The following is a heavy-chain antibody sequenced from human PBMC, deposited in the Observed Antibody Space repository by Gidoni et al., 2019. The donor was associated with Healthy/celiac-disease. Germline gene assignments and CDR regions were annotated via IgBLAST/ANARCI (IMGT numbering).Heavy chain of an antibody. D-gene: IGHD2-2*01. V-gene: IGHV3-30*18. CDR3: AKEIVVVPAAIAYYYGMDV. CDR1: GFTFSSYG. J-gene: IGHJ6*02. Sequence: QVPLVASGGGVVQPGRSLRLSCAASGFTFSSYGLHWVRQAPGKGLEWVAVISYDGSNKYYADSVKGRFTISRDNSKNTLYLQMNSLRAEDTAVYYCAKEIVVVPAAIAYYYGMDVWGQGTTVTVSS. CDR2: ISYDGSNK.